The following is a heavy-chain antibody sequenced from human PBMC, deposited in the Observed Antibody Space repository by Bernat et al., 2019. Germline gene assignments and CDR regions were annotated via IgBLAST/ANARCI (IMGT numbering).Heavy chain of an antibody. Sequence: QVQLQESGPGLVKPSETLSLTCTVSGGSISSYYWSWIRQPPGKGLEWIGYIYYSGSTNFNPSLKGRVTISVDTSKNQFSLKLSSVTAADTAVYYCARALYSGYELDYWGQGTLVTVSS. CDR2: IYYSGST. D-gene: IGHD5-12*01. J-gene: IGHJ4*02. CDR3: ARALYSGYELDY. CDR1: GGSISSYY. V-gene: IGHV4-59*01.